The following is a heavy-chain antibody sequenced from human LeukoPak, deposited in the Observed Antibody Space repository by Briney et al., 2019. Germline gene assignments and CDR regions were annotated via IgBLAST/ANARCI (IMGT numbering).Heavy chain of an antibody. J-gene: IGHJ6*03. CDR2: IIPSGGGT. D-gene: IGHD4-11*01. CDR1: GYTFSDYH. Sequence: ASVKVSCKASGYTFSDYHIHWVRQAPGQGLEWMGRIIPSGGGTTYAQKFQGRVTMTRDMSTSTVYMELSSLRSEDTAVYYCARDGPSNYRGNYYYYYMDVWGKGTTVTVSS. CDR3: ARDGPSNYRGNYYYYYMDV. V-gene: IGHV1-46*01.